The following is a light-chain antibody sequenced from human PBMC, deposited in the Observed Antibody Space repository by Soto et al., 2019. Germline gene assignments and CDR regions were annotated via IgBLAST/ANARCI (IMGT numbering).Light chain of an antibody. CDR1: SSDVGSYNNL. J-gene: IGLJ1*01. V-gene: IGLV2-23*02. Sequence: QSALTQPASVSGSPGQSITISCTGTSSDVGSYNNLVSWYQQHPGKAPKAMIYEVNKRPSGVSNRFSGSKSGNTASLTISGLQAEDEADYYCCSYTHGNTFFGSGTKVT. CDR2: EVN. CDR3: CSYTHGNTF.